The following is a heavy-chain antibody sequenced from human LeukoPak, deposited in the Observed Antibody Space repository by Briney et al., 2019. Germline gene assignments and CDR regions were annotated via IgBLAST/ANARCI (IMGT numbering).Heavy chain of an antibody. V-gene: IGHV4-34*01. CDR1: GGSFSGYY. J-gene: IGHJ4*02. Sequence: SETLSLTCAVYGGSFSGYYWSWIRQPPGKGLEWIGEINHSGSTNYNPSLQSRVTISVDTSKNQFSLKLSSVTAADTAVYYCASGGVLTYYYGSGSVDYWGQGTLVTVSS. CDR3: ASGGVLTYYYGSGSVDY. CDR2: INHSGST. D-gene: IGHD3-10*01.